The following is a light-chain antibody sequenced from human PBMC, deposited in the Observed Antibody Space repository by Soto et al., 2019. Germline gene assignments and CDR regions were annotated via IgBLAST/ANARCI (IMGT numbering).Light chain of an antibody. CDR3: AAWDDSLSCVV. CDR2: MNS. J-gene: IGLJ2*01. CDR1: SSNIGSNY. Sequence: QSVLTQPPSASGTPGQRVTISCSGSSSNIGSNYVYWYQQLPGTVPQLLIYMNSERPSGVPDRFSGSKSGTSASLAISGLRSEDEADYYCAAWDDSLSCVVFGGGTKLTVL. V-gene: IGLV1-47*01.